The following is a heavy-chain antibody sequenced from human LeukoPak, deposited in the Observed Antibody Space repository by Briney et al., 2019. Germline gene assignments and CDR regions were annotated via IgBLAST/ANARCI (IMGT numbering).Heavy chain of an antibody. CDR2: ISSSSSYI. J-gene: IGHJ4*02. D-gene: IGHD1-26*01. CDR1: GFTFSSYA. V-gene: IGHV3-21*01. CDR3: ARSGSYNRFDY. Sequence: GGSLRLSCAASGFTFSSYAMSWVRQAPGKGLEWVSSISSSSSYIYYADSMKGRFTISRDNAKNSLYLQMSSLRAEDTAVYYCARSGSYNRFDYWGQGTLVTVSS.